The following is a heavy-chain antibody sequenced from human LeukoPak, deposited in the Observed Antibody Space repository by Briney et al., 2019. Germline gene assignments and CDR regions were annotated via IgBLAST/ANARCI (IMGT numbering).Heavy chain of an antibody. Sequence: PGGSLRLSCAASGFTFSSYSMNWVRQAPGKGLEWVSFISSSSSYIYYADSVKGRFTISRDNAKNSLYLQMNSLRAEDTAVYYCARVLIGSELLFYYYYMDVWGKGTTVTVSS. CDR1: GFTFSSYS. CDR3: ARVLIGSELLFYYYYMDV. CDR2: ISSSSSYI. D-gene: IGHD1-26*01. J-gene: IGHJ6*03. V-gene: IGHV3-21*01.